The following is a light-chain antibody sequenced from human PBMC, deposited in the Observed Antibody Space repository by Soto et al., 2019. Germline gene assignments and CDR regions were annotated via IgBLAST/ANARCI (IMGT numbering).Light chain of an antibody. V-gene: IGKV3-15*01. CDR3: QHYNNWPFT. CDR2: GAS. J-gene: IGKJ2*01. CDR1: QSISSN. Sequence: EIVITQSPGTLSLSPGERATLSCRASQSISSNFLAWYQHKPGQAPRLLIYGASARATGIPARFSGSGSGTEFTLTISSLQSEDFAVYYCQHYNNWPFTFGQGTKVDIK.